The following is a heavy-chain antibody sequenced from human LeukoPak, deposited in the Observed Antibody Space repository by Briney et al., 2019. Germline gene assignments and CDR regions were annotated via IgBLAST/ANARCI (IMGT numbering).Heavy chain of an antibody. J-gene: IGHJ4*02. CDR2: ISYDGSNK. D-gene: IGHD6-6*01. CDR3: ASGRIAARDY. Sequence: GGSLRLSCAASGFTFSSYAMSWVRQAPGKGLEWVAVISYDGSNKYYADSVKGRFTISRDNSKNTLYLQMNSLRAEDTAVYYCASGRIAARDYWGQGTLVTVSS. V-gene: IGHV3-30-3*01. CDR1: GFTFSSYA.